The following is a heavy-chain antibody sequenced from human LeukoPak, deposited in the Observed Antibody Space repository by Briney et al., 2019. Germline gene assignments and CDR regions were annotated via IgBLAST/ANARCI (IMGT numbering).Heavy chain of an antibody. D-gene: IGHD2-2*01. CDR1: GFTFSSYA. J-gene: IGHJ3*02. CDR3: AIDQRTSSIKGAFDI. V-gene: IGHV3-23*01. Sequence: PGGSLRLSCAASGFTFSSYAMTWVRQAPGKGLEWVSGISASGGSTYYAASVKGRFTVSRDKSRNTLSLQMDSLGAEDTAVNYCAIDQRTSSIKGAFDIWGQGTMVTASS. CDR2: ISASGGST.